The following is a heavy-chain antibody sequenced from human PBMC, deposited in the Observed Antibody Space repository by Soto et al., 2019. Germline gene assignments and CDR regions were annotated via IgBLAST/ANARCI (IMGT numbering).Heavy chain of an antibody. J-gene: IGHJ4*02. V-gene: IGHV3-7*01. D-gene: IGHD2-8*01. Sequence: EVQLVESGGGLVQPGGSLRLSCEASGFMFSAYWMSWVRQDPRKGLEWVATISGGASDKFYVDSVKGRVTISRDDAKNSLYLQMNSLRDEDMAVYYCVREEWHRFDHWGQGTLVTVSS. CDR3: VREEWHRFDH. CDR1: GFMFSAYW. CDR2: ISGGASDK.